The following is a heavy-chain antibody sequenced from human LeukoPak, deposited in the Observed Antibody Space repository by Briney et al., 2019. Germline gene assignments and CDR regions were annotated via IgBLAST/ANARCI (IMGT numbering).Heavy chain of an antibody. CDR2: INPNSGGT. CDR1: GYTFTGYY. J-gene: IGHJ5*02. V-gene: IGHV1-2*02. Sequence: ASVKVSCKASGYTFTGYYMHWVRQAPGQGLEWMGWINPNSGGTNYAQKFQGRVTMTRDTSISTAYMELGRLRSDDTAVYYCARLGVSTVVTPGTHASWFDPWGQGTLVTVSS. CDR3: ARLGVSTVVTPGTHASWFDP. D-gene: IGHD4-23*01.